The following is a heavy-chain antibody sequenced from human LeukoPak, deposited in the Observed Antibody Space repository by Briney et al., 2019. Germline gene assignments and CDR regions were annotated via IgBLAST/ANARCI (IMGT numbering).Heavy chain of an antibody. CDR2: IIPILGIA. V-gene: IGHV1-69*04. CDR1: VGTFSSYT. J-gene: IGHJ4*02. D-gene: IGHD3-10*01. Sequence: SVKVSFKSAVGTFSSYTISGVRQSPGQGRERVGRIIPILGIANYAQKFQGRVTITADKSTSTAYMELSSLRSEDTAVYYCARDLLAEYYYGSGSYSLGHWGQGTLVTVSS. CDR3: ARDLLAEYYYGSGSYSLGH.